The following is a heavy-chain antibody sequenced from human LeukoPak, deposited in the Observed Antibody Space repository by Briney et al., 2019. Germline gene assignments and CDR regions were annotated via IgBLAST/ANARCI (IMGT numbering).Heavy chain of an antibody. CDR2: LNPNSGNT. V-gene: IGHV1-8*01. Sequence: ASVKVSCTASGSTFTSYDINLMRQATAPGLEWMGWLNPNSGNTCYAQKFKGRVTMTRNNSISTAYLELNNLRSEDTAVYYCASGHPGGLEGWFDPWGQGTLVTASS. CDR1: GSTFTSYD. D-gene: IGHD3/OR15-3a*01. J-gene: IGHJ5*02. CDR3: ASGHPGGLEGWFDP.